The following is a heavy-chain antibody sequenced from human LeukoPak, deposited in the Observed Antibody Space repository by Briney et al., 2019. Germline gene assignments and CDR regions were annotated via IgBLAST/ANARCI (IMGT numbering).Heavy chain of an antibody. CDR2: IYHSGST. J-gene: IGHJ4*02. CDR1: GYSISSGYY. V-gene: IGHV4-38-2*02. CDR3: ARADIVVVPAAFFDY. Sequence: PSETLSLTCTVSGYSISSGYYWGWIRQPPGKGLEWIGSIYHSGSTYYNPPLKSRVTISVDTSKNQFSLKLSSVTAADTAVYYCARADIVVVPAAFFDYWGQGTLVTVSS. D-gene: IGHD2-2*01.